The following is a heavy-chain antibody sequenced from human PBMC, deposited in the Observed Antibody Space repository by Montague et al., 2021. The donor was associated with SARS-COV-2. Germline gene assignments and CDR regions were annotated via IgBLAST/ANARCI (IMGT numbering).Heavy chain of an antibody. D-gene: IGHD3-9*01. Sequence: SETLSLTCAVYGGSLSGSSWSWIRQAPGKGLEWIGEIDQSRSTNSNPSLTRRVPMSLDKSTNLFSLNLRSVTAADTAVYFCAEGGGTRYFDSPRWWFDPWGQGALVIVSS. J-gene: IGHJ5*02. CDR1: GGSLSGSS. V-gene: IGHV4-34*01. CDR3: AEGGGTRYFDSPRWWFDP. CDR2: IDQSRST.